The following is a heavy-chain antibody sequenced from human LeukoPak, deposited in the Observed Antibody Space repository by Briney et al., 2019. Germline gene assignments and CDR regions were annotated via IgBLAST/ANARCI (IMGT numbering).Heavy chain of an antibody. D-gene: IGHD4-17*01. J-gene: IGHJ4*02. V-gene: IGHV3-74*01. CDR1: GFTFSNYW. CDR3: ASLSMVTPFDY. CDR2: INSDGSST. Sequence: GGSLRLSCAASGFTFSNYWMHWVRQAPGKGLVWVSRINSDGSSTSYADSVKGRFTIPRDNAKNTLYLQMNSLRAEDTAVYYCASLSMVTPFDYWGQGTLVTVSS.